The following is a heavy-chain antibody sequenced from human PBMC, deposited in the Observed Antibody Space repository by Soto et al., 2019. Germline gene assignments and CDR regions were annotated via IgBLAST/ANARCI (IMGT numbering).Heavy chain of an antibody. J-gene: IGHJ6*01. CDR3: AKKATVCVGGSCPSSDYYYPMDV. D-gene: IGHD2-15*01. CDR2: ISGSGGAT. Sequence: EVQPLESGGALVQAGESLRLSCAASGFTFSTFAMTWVRQAPGKGLEWGSAISGSGGATYYADSVKGRFTISRYNSKNTLYLQMSTLRVEDTAVYYCAKKATVCVGGSCPSSDYYYPMDVWGQGTTVSVSS. V-gene: IGHV3-23*01. CDR1: GFTFSTFA.